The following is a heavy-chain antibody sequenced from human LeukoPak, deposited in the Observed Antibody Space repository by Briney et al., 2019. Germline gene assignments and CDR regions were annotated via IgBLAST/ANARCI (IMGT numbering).Heavy chain of an antibody. CDR1: GFTFSSYA. D-gene: IGHD6-13*01. CDR3: AKEVYSSSWYGIDY. CDR2: ISGSGGST. Sequence: PGGSLRLSCADSGFTFSSYAMSWVRQAPGKGLEWVSAISGSGGSTYYADSVKGRFTISRDNSKNTLYLQMNSLRAEDTAVYYCAKEVYSSSWYGIDYWGQGTLVTVSS. J-gene: IGHJ4*02. V-gene: IGHV3-23*01.